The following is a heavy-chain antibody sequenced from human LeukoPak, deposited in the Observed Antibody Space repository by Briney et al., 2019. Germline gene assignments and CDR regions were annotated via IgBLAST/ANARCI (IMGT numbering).Heavy chain of an antibody. CDR2: ISTTSYI. CDR1: GFTFNTYI. D-gene: IGHD6-6*01. CDR3: ARVVSAARSLPYYYYMDV. J-gene: IGHJ6*03. V-gene: IGHV3-21*01. Sequence: GGSLRLSCAASGFTFNTYIMCWVRQATGKGLEWVSSISTTSYIYYADSVEGRFTVSRDNAQNSLFLQMSSLRAEDTAVYYCARVVSAARSLPYYYYMDVWGKGTTVTVSS.